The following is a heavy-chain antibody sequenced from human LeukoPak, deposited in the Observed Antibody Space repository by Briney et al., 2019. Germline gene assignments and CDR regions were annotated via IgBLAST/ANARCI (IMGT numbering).Heavy chain of an antibody. D-gene: IGHD6-6*01. J-gene: IGHJ4*02. CDR1: GGSISSYY. Sequence: SETLSLTCTVSGGSISSYYWSWIRQPPGKGLEWIGYIYHSGSTYYNPSLKSRVTISEDRSKNQFSLKLSSVTAADTAVYYCAREGQVSSSSGGYWGQGTLVTVSS. CDR3: AREGQVSSSSGGY. V-gene: IGHV4-59*12. CDR2: IYHSGST.